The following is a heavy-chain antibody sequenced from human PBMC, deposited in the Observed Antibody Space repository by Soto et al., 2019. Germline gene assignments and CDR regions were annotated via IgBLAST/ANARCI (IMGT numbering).Heavy chain of an antibody. CDR3: ARHPIYSSPAHYMDV. V-gene: IGHV4-59*08. D-gene: IGHD6-13*01. J-gene: IGHJ6*03. CDR2: IYYSGST. CDR1: GGSISSYY. Sequence: SETLSLTCTVSGGSISSYYWSWIRQPPGKGLEWIGYIYYSGSTNYNPSLKSRVTISVDTSKNQFSLKLSSVTAADTAVYYCARHPIYSSPAHYMDVWGKGTTVTVSS.